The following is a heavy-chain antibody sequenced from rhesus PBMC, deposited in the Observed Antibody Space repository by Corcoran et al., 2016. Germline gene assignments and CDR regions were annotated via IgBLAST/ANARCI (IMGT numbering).Heavy chain of an antibody. Sequence: QVQLQESGPAVVKPSETLSLTCAVSGGSISSSNWWSWIRQSPGKGLEWMVRIYGSGVGTNTNPSLKSRVTLSVDTSKNQLSRKLSSVTAADTAVYYCARHDSNYFSWYFDLWGPGTPITISS. D-gene: IGHD4-23*01. CDR3: ARHDSNYFSWYFDL. J-gene: IGHJ2*01. CDR1: GGSISSSNW. V-gene: IGHV4-93*02. CDR2: IYGSGVGT.